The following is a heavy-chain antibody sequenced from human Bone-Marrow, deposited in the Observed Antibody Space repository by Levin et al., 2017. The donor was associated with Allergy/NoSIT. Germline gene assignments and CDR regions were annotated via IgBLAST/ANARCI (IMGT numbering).Heavy chain of an antibody. J-gene: IGHJ4*02. CDR2: ISSEGNNK. D-gene: IGHD5/OR15-5a*01. CDR1: GFTFSNSV. CDR3: AKDRGLVSMIRYYFDS. V-gene: IGHV3-30*18. Sequence: PGGSLRLSCAASGFTFSNSVLHWIRQSPGGGLEWVAVISSEGNNKYYRDSVKGRFTISRDNSQNTLYLEMTSLRTEDTAVYYCAKDRGLVSMIRYYFDSWGQGTLVTVSS.